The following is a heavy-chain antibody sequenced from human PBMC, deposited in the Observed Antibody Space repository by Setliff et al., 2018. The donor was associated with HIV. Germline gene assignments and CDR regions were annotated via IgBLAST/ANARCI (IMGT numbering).Heavy chain of an antibody. CDR1: GGSIDSTDYY. CDR3: ARTNRWELLSPYFDA. V-gene: IGHV4-39*07. J-gene: IGHJ4*02. D-gene: IGHD1-7*01. Sequence: LSLTCTVSGGSIDSTDYYWGWIRQPPGKGLEWIGSIFYSGRTTKYNPSLKSRVTMSVDRPNNHFSLRLTSVTAADTAVYFCARTNRWELLSPYFDAWGQGTLVTVPQ. CDR2: IFYSGRTT.